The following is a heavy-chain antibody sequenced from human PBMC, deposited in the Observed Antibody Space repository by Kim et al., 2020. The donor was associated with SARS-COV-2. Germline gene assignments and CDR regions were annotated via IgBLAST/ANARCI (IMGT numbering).Heavy chain of an antibody. D-gene: IGHD1-26*01. Sequence: GGSLRLSCAASGFTFSDHYMDWVRQAPGKGLEWVGRARKKGNDYTTEYAASVKGRFTISRDDSKNSLVLQMNSLKAEDTAVYYCARVGPPNHAAFDIWG. CDR3: ARVGPPNHAAFDI. CDR1: GFTFSDHY. J-gene: IGHJ3*02. V-gene: IGHV3-72*01. CDR2: ARKKGNDYTT.